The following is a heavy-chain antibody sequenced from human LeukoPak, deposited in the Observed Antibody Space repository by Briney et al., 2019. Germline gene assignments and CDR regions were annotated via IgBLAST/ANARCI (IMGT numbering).Heavy chain of an antibody. V-gene: IGHV1-46*01. CDR1: GYTFTSYY. Sequence: ASVKVSCKASGYTFTSYYMHWVRQAPGQGLEWMGIINPSGGSTSYAQKFQGRVTMTRNTSISTAYMELSSLRSEDTAMYYCARGGGDNEQGYYMDVWGKGTTVTISS. CDR3: ARGGGDNEQGYYMDV. D-gene: IGHD4-17*01. J-gene: IGHJ6*03. CDR2: INPSGGST.